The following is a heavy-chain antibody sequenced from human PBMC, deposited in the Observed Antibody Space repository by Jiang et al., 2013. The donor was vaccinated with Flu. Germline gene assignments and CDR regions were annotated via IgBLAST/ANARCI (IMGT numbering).Heavy chain of an antibody. CDR3: ARHVGGSYSHFDY. D-gene: IGHD1-26*01. Sequence: GLVKPSETLSLTCTVSGGSISSYYWSWIRQPPGKGLEWIGYIYYSGSTNYNPSLKSRVTISVDTSKNQFSLKLSSVTAADTAVYYCARHVGGSYSHFDYWGRGTLVTVSS. CDR2: IYYSGST. V-gene: IGHV4-59*08. J-gene: IGHJ4*02. CDR1: GGSISSYY.